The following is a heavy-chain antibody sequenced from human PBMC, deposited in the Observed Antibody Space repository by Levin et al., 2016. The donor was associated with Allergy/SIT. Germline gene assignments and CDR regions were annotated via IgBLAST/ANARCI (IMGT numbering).Heavy chain of an antibody. CDR2: IRYDGSNK. CDR1: GFTFSSYG. D-gene: IGHD5-24*01. CDR3: AKRSRDGYNYRPFDY. V-gene: IGHV3-30*02. Sequence: GGSLRLSCAASGFTFSSYGMHWVRQAPGKGLEWVAFIRYDGSNKYYADSVKGRFTISRDNSKNTLYLQMNSLRAEDTAAYYCAKRSRDGYNYRPFDYWGQGTLVTVSS. J-gene: IGHJ4*02.